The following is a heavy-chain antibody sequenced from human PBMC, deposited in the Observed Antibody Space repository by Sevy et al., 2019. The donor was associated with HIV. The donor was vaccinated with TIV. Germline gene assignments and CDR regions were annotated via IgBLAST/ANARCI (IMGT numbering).Heavy chain of an antibody. CDR3: ARARSVTPLFDY. CDR2: ISAYNGNT. CDR1: GYTFTSYG. D-gene: IGHD1-26*01. V-gene: IGHV1-18*01. J-gene: IGHJ4*02. Sequence: ASVKVSCKASGYTFTSYGISWVRQAPGQGLEWMGWISAYNGNTNYAQKLQGRVTMTTDTSTSTDYMELRSLRSDDTAVYYCARARSVTPLFDYWGQGTLVTVSS.